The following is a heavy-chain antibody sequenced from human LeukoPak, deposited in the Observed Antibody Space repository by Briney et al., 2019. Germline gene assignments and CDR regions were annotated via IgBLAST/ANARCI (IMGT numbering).Heavy chain of an antibody. Sequence: GESLKISCKGSGYSFTSYWIGWVRQMPGKGLEWRGIIYPGDSDTRYSPSIQGQVTISADTSISTAYLQWSSLKASDTALYYCARRQHYYDSSGYFDYWGQGTLVTVSS. V-gene: IGHV5-51*01. CDR1: GYSFTSYW. D-gene: IGHD3-22*01. CDR3: ARRQHYYDSSGYFDY. J-gene: IGHJ4*02. CDR2: IYPGDSDT.